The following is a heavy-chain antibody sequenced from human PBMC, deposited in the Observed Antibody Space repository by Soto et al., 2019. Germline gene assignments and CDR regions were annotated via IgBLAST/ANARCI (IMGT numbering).Heavy chain of an antibody. J-gene: IGHJ5*02. V-gene: IGHV4-4*07. CDR3: AREWRATAGSWFDP. CDR1: GGSMNGYL. CDR2: IYISGNT. Sequence: QVQLQESGPGLVKSSETLSLTCTVSGGSMNGYLWSWIRQSAGRRLEWIGRIYISGNTSYNPSLKSRVTMSIDTSKNQFSLNINSVTAADTAVYYCAREWRATAGSWFDPWGQGIQVSVSS. D-gene: IGHD5-12*01.